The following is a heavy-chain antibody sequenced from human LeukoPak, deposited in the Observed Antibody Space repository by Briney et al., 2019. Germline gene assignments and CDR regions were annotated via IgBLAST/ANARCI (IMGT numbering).Heavy chain of an antibody. CDR2: IYHSGST. CDR3: ARGATIAVAAFDY. D-gene: IGHD6-19*01. V-gene: IGHV4-34*01. Sequence: SETLSLTCAVYGGSFSGYYWSWIRQPPGKGLEWIGEIYHSGSTNYNPSLKSRVTISVDKSKNQFSLKLSSVTAADTAVYYCARGATIAVAAFDYWGQGTLVTVSS. J-gene: IGHJ4*02. CDR1: GGSFSGYY.